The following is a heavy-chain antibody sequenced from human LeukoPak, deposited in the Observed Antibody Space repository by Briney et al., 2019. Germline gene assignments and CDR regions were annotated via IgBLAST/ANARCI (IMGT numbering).Heavy chain of an antibody. Sequence: KPSETLSLTCTVSGGSSSSSRYYWGWIRQPPGEGLEWIGSIYYSGSTYYNPSLKSRVTISVDTSKNQFSLKLSSVTAADTAVYYCARHPYQLLWLSWFDPWGQGTLVTVSS. J-gene: IGHJ5*02. D-gene: IGHD2-2*01. CDR3: ARHPYQLLWLSWFDP. V-gene: IGHV4-39*01. CDR1: GGSSSSSRYY. CDR2: IYYSGST.